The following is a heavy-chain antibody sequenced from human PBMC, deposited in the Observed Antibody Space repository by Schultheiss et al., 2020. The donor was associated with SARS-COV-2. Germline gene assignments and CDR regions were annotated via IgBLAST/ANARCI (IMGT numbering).Heavy chain of an antibody. D-gene: IGHD1-1*01. V-gene: IGHV4-4*02. CDR1: GGSISSSNW. CDR3: ARVNDYYYYGMDV. J-gene: IGHJ6*02. Sequence: SETLSLTCAVSGGSISSSNWWSWVRQPPGKGLEWIGEINHSGSTNYNPSLKSRVTISVDTSKNQFSLKLSSVTAADTAVYYCARVNDYYYYGMDVWGQGTTVTVSS. CDR2: INHSGST.